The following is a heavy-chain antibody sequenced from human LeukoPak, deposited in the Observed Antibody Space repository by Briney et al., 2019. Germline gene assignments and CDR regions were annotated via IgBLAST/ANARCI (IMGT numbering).Heavy chain of an antibody. CDR3: AKAAPVLYYDSSGYYCFFDY. CDR2: ISYDGSNK. D-gene: IGHD3-22*01. CDR1: GFTFSSYG. Sequence: PGGSLRLSCAASGFTFSSYGMHWVRQAPGKGLEWVAVISYDGSNKYYADSVKGRFTISRDNSKNTLYLQMNSLRAEDTAVYYCAKAAPVLYYDSSGYYCFFDYWGQGTLVTVSS. V-gene: IGHV3-33*05. J-gene: IGHJ4*02.